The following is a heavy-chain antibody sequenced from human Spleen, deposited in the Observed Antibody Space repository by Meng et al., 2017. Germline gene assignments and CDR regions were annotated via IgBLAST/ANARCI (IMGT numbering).Heavy chain of an antibody. D-gene: IGHD1-26*01. CDR1: GGSFSGYS. V-gene: IGHV4-34*01. CDR3: ARYSGSYSSLDN. CDR2: INHSGST. J-gene: IGHJ4*02. Sequence: RLQLGGGGRFEPPGPLSLTCPVFGGSFSGYSWGWIRQPPGKGLEWIGEINHSGSTNYNPSLKSRVTISVDTSKNQFSLNLSSVTAADTAVYYCARYSGSYSSLDNWGQGTLVTVSS.